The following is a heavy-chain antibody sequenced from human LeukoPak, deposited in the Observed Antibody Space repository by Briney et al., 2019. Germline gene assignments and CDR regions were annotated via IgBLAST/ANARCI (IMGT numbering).Heavy chain of an antibody. D-gene: IGHD2-2*01. J-gene: IGHJ4*02. CDR3: AKVRGVYCSSPACYYYDA. CDR1: GFTFSSYA. CDR2: VSPSGGRT. Sequence: PGGSLRLSCGASGFTFSSYAMSWVRQTPGRGLEWVAGVSPSGGRTIYADSAGGRFTISRDNSNDTVYLQLSSLRAEDSALYYCAKVRGVYCSSPACYYYDAWGQGTPVTVSS. V-gene: IGHV3-23*01.